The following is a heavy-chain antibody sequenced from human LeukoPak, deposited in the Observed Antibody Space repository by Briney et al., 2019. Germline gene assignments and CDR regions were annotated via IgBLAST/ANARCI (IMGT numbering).Heavy chain of an antibody. V-gene: IGHV1-8*01. CDR3: ARVGGVVTPSYYFDY. CDR2: MNPNSGNT. D-gene: IGHD3-3*01. CDR1: GYTFTSYD. J-gene: IGHJ4*02. Sequence: GASVKVSCKASGYTFTSYDINWVRQATGQGLEWMGWMNPNSGNTSYAQMFQGRVTMTRDTSTSTVYMELSSLRSEDTAVYYCARVGGVVTPSYYFDYWGQGTLVTVSS.